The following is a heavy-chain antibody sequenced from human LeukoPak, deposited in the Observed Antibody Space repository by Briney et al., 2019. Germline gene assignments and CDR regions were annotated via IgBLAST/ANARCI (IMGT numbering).Heavy chain of an antibody. D-gene: IGHD3-10*01. CDR2: INHSGST. CDR3: ARVSITYMVRGVIYYFDY. CDR1: GGSISSSSSY. V-gene: IGHV4-39*07. Sequence: SETLSLTCTVSGGSISSSSSYWSWIRQPPGKGLEWIGEINHSGSTNYNPSLRSRVTISVDTSKNQFSLKLSSVTAADTAVYYCARVSITYMVRGVIYYFDYWGQGALVTVSS. J-gene: IGHJ4*02.